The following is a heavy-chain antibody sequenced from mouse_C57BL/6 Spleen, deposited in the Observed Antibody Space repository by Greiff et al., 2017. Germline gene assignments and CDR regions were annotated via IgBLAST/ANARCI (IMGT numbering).Heavy chain of an antibody. CDR1: GYTFTDYY. Sequence: VQLQQSGPELVKPGASVKLSCKASGYTFTDYYMNWVKQSHGKSLEWIGDINPNNGGTSYNQKFKGKATLTVDKSSSTAYMELRSLTSEDSAVYYCARRGYAMDYWGQGTSVTVSS. J-gene: IGHJ4*01. CDR2: INPNNGGT. V-gene: IGHV1-26*01. CDR3: ARRGYAMDY.